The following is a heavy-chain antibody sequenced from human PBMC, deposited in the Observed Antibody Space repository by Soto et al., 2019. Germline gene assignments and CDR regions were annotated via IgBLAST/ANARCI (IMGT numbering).Heavy chain of an antibody. CDR3: ARRPYYFDY. CDR1: GGSISSSSYY. CDR2: IYYSGST. V-gene: IGHV4-39*01. Sequence: SETLSLTCTVSGGSISSSSYYWGWIRQPPGKGLEWIGSIYYSGSTYYNPSLKSRVTISVDTSKNQFSLKLSSVTAADTAVYYCARRPYYFDYWGQGTLVTVSS. J-gene: IGHJ4*02.